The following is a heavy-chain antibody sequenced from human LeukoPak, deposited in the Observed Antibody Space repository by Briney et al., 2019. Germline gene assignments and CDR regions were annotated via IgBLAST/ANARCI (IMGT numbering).Heavy chain of an antibody. J-gene: IGHJ4*02. D-gene: IGHD6-13*01. CDR3: ARGEGIAAAGTSFDY. CDR1: GGSISSCGYY. Sequence: KSSETLSLTCTVSGGSISSCGYYWSWIRQHPGKGLEWIGYIYYSGSTYYNPSLKSRVTISVDTSKNQFSLKLSSVTAADTAVYYCARGEGIAAAGTSFDYWGQGTLVTVSS. V-gene: IGHV4-31*03. CDR2: IYYSGST.